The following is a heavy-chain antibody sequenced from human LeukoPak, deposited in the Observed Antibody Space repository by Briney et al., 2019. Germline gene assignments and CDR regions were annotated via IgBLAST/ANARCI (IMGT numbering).Heavy chain of an antibody. CDR1: GFTFSSYG. CDR2: IRYDGSNK. D-gene: IGHD2-2*01. Sequence: GGSLRLSCVASGFTFSSYGMHWVRQAPGKGLEWVAFIRYDGSNKYYADSVKGRFTISRDNSKNTLYLQMNSLRAEDTAVYYCAKDYRDCSSTSCYYYYYMDVWGNGTTVTVSS. V-gene: IGHV3-30*02. CDR3: AKDYRDCSSTSCYYYYYMDV. J-gene: IGHJ6*03.